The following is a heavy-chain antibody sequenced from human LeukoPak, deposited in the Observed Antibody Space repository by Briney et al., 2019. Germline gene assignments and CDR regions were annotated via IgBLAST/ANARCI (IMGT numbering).Heavy chain of an antibody. V-gene: IGHV3-74*01. CDR1: GFTFSRFW. Sequence: SGGSLRLSCAASGFTFSRFWMHWVRHAPGKGLVWVSRINNDESSISYADSVKGRFTISRDNAKNTLYLQMNSLRAEDTAVYYCVSVLGGGSKAWGQGTLVTVSS. CDR2: INNDESSI. CDR3: VSVLGGGSKA. J-gene: IGHJ4*02. D-gene: IGHD2-15*01.